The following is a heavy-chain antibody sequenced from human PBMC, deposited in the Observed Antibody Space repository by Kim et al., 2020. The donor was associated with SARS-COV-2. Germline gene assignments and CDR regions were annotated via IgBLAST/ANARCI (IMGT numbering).Heavy chain of an antibody. CDR2: ISSSSSYI. Sequence: GGSLRLSCAASGFTFSSYSMNWVRQAPGKGLEWVSSISSSSSYIYYADSVKGRFTISRDNAKNSLYLQMNSLRAEDTAVYYCARDLRSRSYSSRTFDYWGQGTLVTVSS. V-gene: IGHV3-21*01. J-gene: IGHJ4*02. CDR1: GFTFSSYS. CDR3: ARDLRSRSYSSRTFDY. D-gene: IGHD6-13*01.